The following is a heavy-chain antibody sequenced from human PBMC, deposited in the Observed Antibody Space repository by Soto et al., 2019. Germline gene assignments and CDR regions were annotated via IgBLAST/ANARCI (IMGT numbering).Heavy chain of an antibody. CDR2: IKRDESKK. V-gene: IGHV3-7*05. J-gene: IGHJ3*02. CDR1: GFTFSDYW. D-gene: IGHD1-1*01. CDR3: ARDVSPGSSPLYLDAFDI. Sequence: EVQLVESGGGLVQPGESLRLSCAASGFTFSDYWMTWVRQAPGKGLEWVANIKRDESKKSYLDSVKGRFTISRDNARNSLYLHMASLRAEDTALYYCARDVSPGSSPLYLDAFDIWGQGTMVTVSS.